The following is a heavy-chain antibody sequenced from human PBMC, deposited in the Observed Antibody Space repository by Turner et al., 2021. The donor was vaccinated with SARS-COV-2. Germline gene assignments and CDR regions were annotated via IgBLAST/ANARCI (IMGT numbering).Heavy chain of an antibody. J-gene: IGHJ6*02. D-gene: IGHD6-19*01. CDR3: ATVFAVAGLSYGMDV. CDR2: FDPEDVET. V-gene: IGHV1-24*01. Sequence: QVQLVPSGAEVKKPGASVQVSCKVSGYTLIELSMLWVRQAPGKGLEWMGGFDPEDVETIYAQKFQGRVTMTEDTSTDTAYMELSSLRSEDTAVYYCATVFAVAGLSYGMDVWGQGTTVTVSS. CDR1: GYTLIELS.